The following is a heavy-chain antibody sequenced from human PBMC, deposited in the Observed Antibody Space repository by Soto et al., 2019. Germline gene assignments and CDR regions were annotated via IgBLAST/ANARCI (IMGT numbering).Heavy chain of an antibody. V-gene: IGHV3-23*01. CDR1: GFTFSSYA. J-gene: IGHJ4*02. CDR3: AKVLGYCSGGSCYVDYFDY. CDR2: ISGSGGST. D-gene: IGHD2-15*01. Sequence: VQLLESGGGLVQPGGSLRLSCAASGFTFSSYAMSWVRQAPGKGLEWVSAISGSGGSTYYADSVKGRFTISRDNSKNTLYLQMNSLRSEDTAVYYCAKVLGYCSGGSCYVDYFDYWGQGTLVTVSS.